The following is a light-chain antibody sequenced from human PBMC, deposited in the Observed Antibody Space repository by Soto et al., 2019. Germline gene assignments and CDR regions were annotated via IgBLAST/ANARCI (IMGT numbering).Light chain of an antibody. Sequence: SVLTQPPSVSGAPGQRVSISCTGTSSDVGGYNYVSWYQHHTGKAPKLMIYDVDKRPSGVPGRFSGSKSGNTASLTISGLQAEDEADYYCCSNAGSYTFVVGNRTKVTVL. CDR3: CSNAGSYTFV. J-gene: IGLJ1*01. CDR2: DVD. V-gene: IGLV2-11*01. CDR1: SSDVGGYNY.